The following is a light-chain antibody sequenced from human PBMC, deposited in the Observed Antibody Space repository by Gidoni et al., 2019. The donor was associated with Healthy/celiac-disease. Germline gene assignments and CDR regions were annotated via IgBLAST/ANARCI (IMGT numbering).Light chain of an antibody. Sequence: SSELTQPPSVSVCPGQTASITCAGDKLGDKYACWYQQMPGQSPVLVIYQASKRPSGTPERFSGSDNGNSATLTISGTQAMDEADYYCQAWDSSTVVFGGGTKLTVL. CDR3: QAWDSSTVV. V-gene: IGLV3-1*01. CDR1: KLGDKY. CDR2: QAS. J-gene: IGLJ2*01.